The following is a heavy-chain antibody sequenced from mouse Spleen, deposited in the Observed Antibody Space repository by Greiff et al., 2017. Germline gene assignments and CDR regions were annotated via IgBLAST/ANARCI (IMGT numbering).Heavy chain of an antibody. CDR2: ISYDGSN. J-gene: IGHJ3*01. Sequence: EVKLQESGPGLVKPSQSLSLTCSVTGYSITSGYYWKWIRQFPGNKLEWMGYISYDGSNNYNPSLKNRISITRDTSKNQFFLKLNSVTTEDTATYYCAREGFAYWGQGTLVTVSA. CDR3: AREGFAY. CDR1: GYSITSGYY. V-gene: IGHV3-6*01.